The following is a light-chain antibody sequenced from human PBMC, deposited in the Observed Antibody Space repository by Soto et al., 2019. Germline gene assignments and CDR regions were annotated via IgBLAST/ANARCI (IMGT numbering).Light chain of an antibody. Sequence: EFLLTHSPGTLSLSPGQRAILSCRASQSVSSSYLAWYQQKPGKAPRLLIYGASNRATGIPDRFSGSGSGTDFTLTISRLEPEDFAVYYCQQYGSSPRTFGQGTKVDIK. CDR2: GAS. CDR3: QQYGSSPRT. CDR1: QSVSSSY. J-gene: IGKJ1*01. V-gene: IGKV3-20*01.